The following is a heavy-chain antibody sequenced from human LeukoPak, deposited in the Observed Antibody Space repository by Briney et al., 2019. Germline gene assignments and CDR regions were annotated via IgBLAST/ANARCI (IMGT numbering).Heavy chain of an antibody. CDR3: ATYESSGYYSY. D-gene: IGHD3-22*01. Sequence: SETLSLTCTVSGGSISSYYWSWIRQPPGKGLEWIGYIYYSGSTNYNPSLNSRVTISVDTSKNQFSLKLSSVTAADTAMYYCATYESSGYYSYWGQGTLVSVSS. V-gene: IGHV4-59*03. CDR1: GGSISSYY. CDR2: IYYSGST. J-gene: IGHJ4*02.